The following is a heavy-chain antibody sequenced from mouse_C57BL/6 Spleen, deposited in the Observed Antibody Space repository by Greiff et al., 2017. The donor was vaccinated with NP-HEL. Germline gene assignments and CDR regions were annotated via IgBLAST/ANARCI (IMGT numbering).Heavy chain of an antibody. D-gene: IGHD2-4*01. CDR2: ISDGGSYT. Sequence: EVQGVESGGGLVKPGGSLKLSCAASGFTFSSYAMSWVRQTPEKRLEWVATISDGGSYTYYPDNVKGRFTISRDNAKNNLYLQMSHLKSEDTAMYYCARDRGLRRPYYAMDYWGQGTSVTVSS. CDR3: ARDRGLRRPYYAMDY. V-gene: IGHV5-4*01. CDR1: GFTFSSYA. J-gene: IGHJ4*01.